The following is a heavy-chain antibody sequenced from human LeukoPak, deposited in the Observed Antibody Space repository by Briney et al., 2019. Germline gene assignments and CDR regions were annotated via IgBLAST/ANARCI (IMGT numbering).Heavy chain of an antibody. V-gene: IGHV4-59*01. D-gene: IGHD6-6*01. J-gene: IGHJ6*03. CDR2: IYYSGST. CDR1: GGSISSYY. Sequence: PSETLSLTCTVSGGSISSYYWSWIRQPPGKGLEWIGYIYYSGSTNYNPSLKSRVTISVDTSKNQFSLKLSSVTAADTAVYYCARCSSRVSDYYYYYMDVWGKGTTVTVSS. CDR3: ARCSSRVSDYYYYYMDV.